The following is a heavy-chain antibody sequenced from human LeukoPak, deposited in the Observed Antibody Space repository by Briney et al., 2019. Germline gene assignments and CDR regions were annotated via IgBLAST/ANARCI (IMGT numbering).Heavy chain of an antibody. V-gene: IGHV1-8*01. CDR3: ARGDSSSWYEYYYYYGMDV. CDR2: MNPNSGNT. J-gene: IGHJ6*02. CDR1: GYTFTSYD. Sequence: ASVKVSCKASGYTFTSYDINWVRQATGQGLEWMGWMNPNSGNTGYAQKFQGRVTMTRNTSISTAYMELSSLRSEDTAVYYCARGDSSSWYEYYYYYGMDVWGQGTTVTVSS. D-gene: IGHD6-13*01.